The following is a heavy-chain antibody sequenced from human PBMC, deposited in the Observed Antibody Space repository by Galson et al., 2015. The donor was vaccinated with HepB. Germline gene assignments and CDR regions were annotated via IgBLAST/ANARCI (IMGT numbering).Heavy chain of an antibody. CDR3: ARGRGFLIDY. V-gene: IGHV3-7*03. Sequence: SLRLSCAASGFTFRDHYMTWVRQAPGKGLEWVAVMNQGGSARHYVDSVKGRFTISRDNAKNSLYLQMNSLRAEDTAVYFCARGRGFLIDYWGQGTLVSVSS. D-gene: IGHD3-3*01. J-gene: IGHJ4*02. CDR2: MNQGGSAR. CDR1: GFTFRDHY.